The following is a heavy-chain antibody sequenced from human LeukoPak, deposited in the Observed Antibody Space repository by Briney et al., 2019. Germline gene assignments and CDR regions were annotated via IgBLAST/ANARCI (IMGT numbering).Heavy chain of an antibody. Sequence: GGSLRLSCSASGFSFSSFGMHWVRQAPGRGLEWVAFIRHDGSNKFYGDSVRGRFTISRDNSENTLYLQMNSLRTDDTAFYYCAKHTASDSWGHGTLVTVSS. V-gene: IGHV3-30*02. D-gene: IGHD2-2*02. CDR2: IRHDGSNK. J-gene: IGHJ5*01. CDR1: GFSFSSFG. CDR3: AKHTASDS.